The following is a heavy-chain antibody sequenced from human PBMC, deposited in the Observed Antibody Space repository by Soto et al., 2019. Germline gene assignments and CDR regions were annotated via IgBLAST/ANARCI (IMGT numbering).Heavy chain of an antibody. CDR1: GYSFTTHW. CDR3: ARGKSVDTAMGSFDY. CDR2: IDPSDSYT. J-gene: IGHJ4*02. Sequence: AVSLKSSCNGSGYSFTTHWISWVRQMPWKGLEWMGRIDPSDSYTNYSSSFQGHVTISADKSISTAYLQWSSLKASDPATYYCARGKSVDTAMGSFDYWGQGTLVTVSS. V-gene: IGHV5-10-1*01. D-gene: IGHD5-18*01.